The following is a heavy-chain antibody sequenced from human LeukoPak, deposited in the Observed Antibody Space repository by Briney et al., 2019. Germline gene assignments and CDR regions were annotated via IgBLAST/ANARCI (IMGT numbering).Heavy chain of an antibody. V-gene: IGHV4-4*07. CDR1: GGSISSYY. CDR3: ARVPVVGSSSWTFDY. J-gene: IGHJ4*02. CDR2: IYTSGST. D-gene: IGHD6-13*01. Sequence: PSETLSLTCTVSGGSISSYYWSWIRQPAGKGLEWIGRIYTSGSTNYNPSLKSRVTMSVDTSKNQFSLKLSSVTAADTAVYYCARVPVVGSSSWTFDYWGQGTLVTVSS.